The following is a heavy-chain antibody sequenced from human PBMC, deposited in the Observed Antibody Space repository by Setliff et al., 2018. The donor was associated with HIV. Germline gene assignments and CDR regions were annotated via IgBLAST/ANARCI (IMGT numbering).Heavy chain of an antibody. Sequence: ASVKVSCKASGYTFTNYGIHWVRQAPGQRLEWIGWINAANGYTEYSQKNQGRVTISRDTTASTVYMEVNSLRSEDTAVYSCAREGLYGTGGLDFWGQGTLVTVSS. V-gene: IGHV1-3*01. CDR1: GYTFTNYG. J-gene: IGHJ4*02. CDR2: INAANGYT. D-gene: IGHD3-10*01. CDR3: AREGLYGTGGLDF.